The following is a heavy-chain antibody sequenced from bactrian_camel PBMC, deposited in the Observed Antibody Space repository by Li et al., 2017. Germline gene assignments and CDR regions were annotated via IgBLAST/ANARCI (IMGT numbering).Heavy chain of an antibody. Sequence: HVQLVESGGGLVQPGASLRLSCTTSGFDFSKSIIRWVRQAPGKGLEWVSSISTDSTSTPYADSVKGRFTIAKDNDKNTLYLQMSSLKPQDTAMYYCAASGSCGPTRTVVYHEEYRYWGQGTQVTVS. J-gene: IGHJ4*01. CDR3: AASGSCGPTRTVVYHEEYRY. D-gene: IGHD6*01. CDR2: ISTDSTST. V-gene: IGHV3-2*01. CDR1: GFDFSKSI.